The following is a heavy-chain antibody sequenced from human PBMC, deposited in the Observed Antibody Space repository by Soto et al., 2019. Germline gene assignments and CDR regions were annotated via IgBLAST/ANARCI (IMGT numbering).Heavy chain of an antibody. CDR1: GYDFTRHG. D-gene: IGHD3-22*01. J-gene: IGHJ3*02. V-gene: IGHV1-3*01. CDR3: ARDKPDYYDSFGNSHVGDVFDI. CDR2: INSGNGNT. Sequence: QVQLVQSGAEVKKPGASLKVSCNASGYDFTRHGIQWVRQAPGQRLEWMGWINSGNGNTKYSQKFHGRVTFTRDTSANAVYMDLSSLTSEDTAVYYCARDKPDYYDSFGNSHVGDVFDIWGQGTMVTVSS.